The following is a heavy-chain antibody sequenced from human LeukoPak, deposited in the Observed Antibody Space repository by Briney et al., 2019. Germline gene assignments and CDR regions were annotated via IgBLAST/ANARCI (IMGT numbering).Heavy chain of an antibody. CDR3: ASRGTTGS. D-gene: IGHD1-1*01. J-gene: IGHJ5*02. Sequence: PGGSLRLSCAASEFTFSMSWMIWVRQAAGKGLEWVSTVSGGGSEKNYADSVKGRFTISRDNSRNTLYLQMNSLRDEDTAVYYCASRGTTGSWGQGTLVTVSS. CDR2: VSGGGSEK. V-gene: IGHV3-23*01. CDR1: EFTFSMSW.